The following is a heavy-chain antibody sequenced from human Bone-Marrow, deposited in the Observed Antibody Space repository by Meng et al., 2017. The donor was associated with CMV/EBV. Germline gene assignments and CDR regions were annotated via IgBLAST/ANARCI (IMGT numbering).Heavy chain of an antibody. Sequence: GGSLRLSCAASGFTFSSYGMHWVRQAPGKGLEWVSSISSSSDYIYNADSVKGRFTISRDNARNSLYLQMNSRRVEDTALYYCVRDRDIVGAPAPYNWFDHWRQGTLLSV. J-gene: IGHJ5*02. D-gene: IGHD2-2*01. V-gene: IGHV3-21*01. CDR1: GFTFSSYG. CDR3: VRDRDIVGAPAPYNWFDH. CDR2: ISSSSDYI.